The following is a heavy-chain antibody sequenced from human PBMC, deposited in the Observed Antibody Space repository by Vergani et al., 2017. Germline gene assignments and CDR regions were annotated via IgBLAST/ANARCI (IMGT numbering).Heavy chain of an antibody. D-gene: IGHD3-10*01. CDR1: GGSISSGSYY. J-gene: IGHJ4*02. CDR2: IYYSGST. Sequence: QVQLQESGPGLVKPSQTLSLTCTVSGGSISSGSYYWSWIRQPAGKGLEWIGYIYYSGSTNYNPSLKSRVTISVDTSKNQFSLKLSSVTAADTAVYYCARFAGITYFDYWGQGTLVTVSS. V-gene: IGHV4-61*10. CDR3: ARFAGITYFDY.